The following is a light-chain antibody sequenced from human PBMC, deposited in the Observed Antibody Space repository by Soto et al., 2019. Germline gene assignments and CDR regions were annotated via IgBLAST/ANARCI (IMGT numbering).Light chain of an antibody. CDR3: QQRSSWPRT. CDR2: DAS. V-gene: IGKV1-5*01. J-gene: IGKJ5*01. Sequence: IQITRSPSTLSASVVDRVTITCLASQSISSWLAWYQQKPGKAPKLLIYDASSLESGVPSRFSGSGSGTEFTLTISSLEPEDFAVYYCQQRSSWPRTFGQGTRLEIK. CDR1: QSISSW.